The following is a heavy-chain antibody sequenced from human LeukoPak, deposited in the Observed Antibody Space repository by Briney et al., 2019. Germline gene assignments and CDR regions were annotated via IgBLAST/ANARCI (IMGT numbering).Heavy chain of an antibody. CDR1: GFTFSSYA. Sequence: PGGSLRLSCAASGFTFSSYAMHWVRQAPGKGLEWVVVISYDGSNKYYADSVKGRFTISRDNSKNTLYLQMNSLRAEDTAVYYCAWEVRGAHPRQFDYWGQGTLVTVSS. CDR2: ISYDGSNK. V-gene: IGHV3-30*04. J-gene: IGHJ4*02. D-gene: IGHD3-10*01. CDR3: AWEVRGAHPRQFDY.